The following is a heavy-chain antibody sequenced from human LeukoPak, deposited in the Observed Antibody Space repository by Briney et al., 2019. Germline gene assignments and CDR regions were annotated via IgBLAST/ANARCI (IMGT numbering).Heavy chain of an antibody. V-gene: IGHV3-21*01. D-gene: IGHD6-13*01. Sequence: GGSLRLSCAASGFTLSSYSMNWVRQAPGKGLEWVSSISSSSSYIYYADSVKGRFTISRDNAKNSLYLQMNSLRAEDTAVYYCAKSGIAAAGTYDYWGQGTLVTVSS. CDR2: ISSSSSYI. CDR1: GFTLSSYS. J-gene: IGHJ4*02. CDR3: AKSGIAAAGTYDY.